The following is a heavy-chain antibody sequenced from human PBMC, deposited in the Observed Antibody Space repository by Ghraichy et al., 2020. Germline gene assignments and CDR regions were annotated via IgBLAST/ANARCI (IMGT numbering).Heavy chain of an antibody. V-gene: IGHV1-18*01. CDR1: DYTFSIYG. J-gene: IGHJ4*02. CDR2: INGYSGNT. CDR3: ARDERAAAAGTVGYFDY. Sequence: ASVKVPCKSSDYTFSIYGISWVRLAPGQGLEWMGWINGYSGNTNHAQKFQGRVTMTTDTSTRTAYMELRSLRSDDTAVYYCARDERAAAAGTVGYFDYWGQGTLVIVSS. D-gene: IGHD6-13*01.